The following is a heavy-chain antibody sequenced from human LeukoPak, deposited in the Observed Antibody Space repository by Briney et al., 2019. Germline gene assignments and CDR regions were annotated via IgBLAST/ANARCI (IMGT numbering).Heavy chain of an antibody. D-gene: IGHD6-13*01. CDR1: GGTFSSYA. V-gene: IGHV1-69*06. J-gene: IGHJ4*02. CDR2: IIPIFGTA. Sequence: SVKVSCKASGGTFSSYAISWVRQAPGQGLEWMGGIIPIFGTANYAQKFQGRVTITADKSTSTAYMELSSLRSEDTAVYYCARVEAPAGPLDYWGQGTLVTVSS. CDR3: ARVEAPAGPLDY.